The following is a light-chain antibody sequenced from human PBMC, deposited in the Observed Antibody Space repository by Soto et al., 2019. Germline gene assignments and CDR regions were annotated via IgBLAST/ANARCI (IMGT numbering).Light chain of an antibody. CDR3: QQYVSLPRWT. J-gene: IGKJ1*01. CDR1: QSVSSSY. CDR2: VAS. V-gene: IGKV3-20*01. Sequence: EIVLTQSPGTLSLSPGERATLSCRASQSVSSSYLAWYQQKPGQAPRLLIYVASSRATGIPDRFSGSGSGTDFTLTISRLEPEDFAVYYCQQYVSLPRWTFGQGTKVEIK.